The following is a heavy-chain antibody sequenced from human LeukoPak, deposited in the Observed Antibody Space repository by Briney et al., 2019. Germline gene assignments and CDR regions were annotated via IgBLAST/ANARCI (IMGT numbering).Heavy chain of an antibody. V-gene: IGHV3-48*01. Sequence: GGSLRLSCAASGFNFRSYSMNWVRQAPGKGLEWVSYISSSSSTIYYADSVKGRFTISRDNAKNSLYLQMNSLRAEDTTVYYCARLDYGDYLRGAFDIWGQGTMVTVSS. J-gene: IGHJ3*02. CDR1: GFNFRSYS. CDR2: ISSSSSTI. CDR3: ARLDYGDYLRGAFDI. D-gene: IGHD4-17*01.